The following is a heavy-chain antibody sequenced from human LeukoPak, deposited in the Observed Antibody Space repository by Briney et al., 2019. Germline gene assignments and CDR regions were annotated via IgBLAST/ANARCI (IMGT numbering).Heavy chain of an antibody. CDR3: ARGGQCYDFWSGYVGY. V-gene: IGHV4-34*01. CDR1: GGSFSGYY. J-gene: IGHJ4*02. Sequence: SETLSLTCAVYGGSFSGYYWSWIRQPPGKGLEWIGEINHSGSTNYNPSLKSRVTISVDTSKNQFSLKLSSVTAADTAVYYCARGGQCYDFWSGYVGYWGQGTLVTVSS. CDR2: INHSGST. D-gene: IGHD3-3*01.